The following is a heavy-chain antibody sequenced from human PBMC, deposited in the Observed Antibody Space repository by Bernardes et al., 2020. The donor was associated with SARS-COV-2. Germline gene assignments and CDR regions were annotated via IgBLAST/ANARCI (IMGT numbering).Heavy chain of an antibody. CDR3: ARDAFYYDILTGYYPPYYYHGMDV. D-gene: IGHD3-9*01. CDR2: IWYDGSNK. V-gene: IGHV3-33*01. CDR1: GFTFSSYG. J-gene: IGHJ6*02. Sequence: GGSLRLSCAASGFTFSSYGMHWVRQAPGKGLEWVAVIWYDGSNKYYADSVKGRFTISRDNSKNTLYLQMNSLRAEDTAVYYCARDAFYYDILTGYYPPYYYHGMDVWGQGTTVTVSS.